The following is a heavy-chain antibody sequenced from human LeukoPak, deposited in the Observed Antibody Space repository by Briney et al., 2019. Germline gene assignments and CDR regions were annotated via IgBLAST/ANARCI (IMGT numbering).Heavy chain of an antibody. Sequence: GGSLRLSCAASGFTFSSYAMSWVRQAPGKGLEWVSAISGSGGSTYYADSVKGRFTISRDSSKNTLYLQMNSLRAEDTAVYYCAKLGRSGYGSGNWFDPWGQGTLVTVSS. CDR2: ISGSGGST. CDR1: GFTFSSYA. V-gene: IGHV3-23*01. D-gene: IGHD3-10*01. J-gene: IGHJ5*02. CDR3: AKLGRSGYGSGNWFDP.